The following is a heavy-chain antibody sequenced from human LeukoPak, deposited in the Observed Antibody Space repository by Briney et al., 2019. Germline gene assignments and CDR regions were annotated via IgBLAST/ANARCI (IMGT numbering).Heavy chain of an antibody. CDR2: VDHRGKT. CDR3: ARIQQLVRGQPPAKDC. CDR1: GFTFSNAW. D-gene: IGHD3-10*01. Sequence: GSLRLSCAASGFTFSNAWMNWVRQPPGKGLEWIGEVDHRGKTSPNPSLKSRVIMSVDTSKTQFSLNLKSVTAADTAVYYCARIQQLVRGQPPAKDCWGQGTLVTVSS. V-gene: IGHV4-4*02. J-gene: IGHJ4*02.